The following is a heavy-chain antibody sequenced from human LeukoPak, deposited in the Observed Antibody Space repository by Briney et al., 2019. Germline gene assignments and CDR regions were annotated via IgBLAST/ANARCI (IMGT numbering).Heavy chain of an antibody. CDR2: ITGSGGST. J-gene: IGHJ4*02. D-gene: IGHD1-14*01. V-gene: IGHV3-23*01. Sequence: GGSLRLSCAASGFTFSNYGLSWVRQAPGKGLEWVSGITGSGGSTYYADSVKGRFTISRDNAKNSLYLQMNSLRAEDTAVYYCARVTNRKFDYWGQGTLVTVSS. CDR1: GFTFSNYG. CDR3: ARVTNRKFDY.